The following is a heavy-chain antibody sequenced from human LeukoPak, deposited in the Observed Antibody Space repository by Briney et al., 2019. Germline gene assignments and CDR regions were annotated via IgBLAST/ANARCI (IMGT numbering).Heavy chain of an antibody. V-gene: IGHV1-2*02. CDR3: ARDDGSGIDWFDP. Sequence: ASVKVSCKASGYTFTGYYMHWVRQAPGQGLEWMGWINPNSGGTNYAQKFQGRVTMTRDTSISTAYMELSRLRSDDTAVYYCARDDGSGIDWFDPWGQGTLVTVSS. D-gene: IGHD3-10*01. J-gene: IGHJ5*02. CDR1: GYTFTGYY. CDR2: INPNSGGT.